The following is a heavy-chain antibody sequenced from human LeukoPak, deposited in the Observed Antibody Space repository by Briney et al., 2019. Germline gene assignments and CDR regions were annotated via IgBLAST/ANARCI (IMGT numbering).Heavy chain of an antibody. CDR2: IKQDGRVK. J-gene: IGHJ3*02. CDR1: GFTFSSYW. Sequence: GGSLRLSCAASGFTFSSYWMSWVRQAPGKGLEWVANIKQDGRVKYYVDSVKGRFTISRDNAKTSLYLQMNSLRAEDTAVYYCARALYYDFWSGYYGAFDIWGQGTMVTVSS. V-gene: IGHV3-7*01. D-gene: IGHD3-3*01. CDR3: ARALYYDFWSGYYGAFDI.